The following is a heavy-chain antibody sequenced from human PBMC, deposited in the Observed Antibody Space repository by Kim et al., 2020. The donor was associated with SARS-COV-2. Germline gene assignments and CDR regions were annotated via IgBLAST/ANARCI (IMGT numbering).Heavy chain of an antibody. CDR3: ARRVVIHWYFDL. J-gene: IGHJ2*01. CDR2: IYYSGST. Sequence: SETLSITCTVSGGSISSSSYYWGWIRQPPGKGLEWIGSIYYSGSTYYNPSLKSRVTISVDTSKNQFSLKLSSVTAADTAVYYCARRVVIHWYFDLWGRGTLVTVSS. CDR1: GGSISSSSYY. V-gene: IGHV4-39*01. D-gene: IGHD3-22*01.